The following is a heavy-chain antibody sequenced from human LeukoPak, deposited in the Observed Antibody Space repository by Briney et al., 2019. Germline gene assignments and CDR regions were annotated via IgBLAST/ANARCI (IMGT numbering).Heavy chain of an antibody. J-gene: IGHJ6*02. Sequence: ASVNVSCTASGYTFTSYYMHWVRQAPGQGLEWMGIINPSGGSTSYAQKFQGRVTMTRDTSTSTVYMELSSLRSEDTAVYYCARDHVVRGVINYYYYGMDVWGQGTTVTVSS. D-gene: IGHD3-10*01. CDR1: GYTFTSYY. V-gene: IGHV1-46*01. CDR2: INPSGGST. CDR3: ARDHVVRGVINYYYYGMDV.